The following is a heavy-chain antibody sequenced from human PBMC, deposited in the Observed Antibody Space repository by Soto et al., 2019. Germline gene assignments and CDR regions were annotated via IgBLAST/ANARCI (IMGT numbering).Heavy chain of an antibody. CDR3: NTDSYSTMIEVRFDY. CDR2: IKSKALGGTT. CDR1: GFAFNNAW. Sequence: GGLLRLSCAGSGFAFNNAWINWVRQAPGKGLEWVGCIKSKALGGTTDFAAPVRGRFAITRDDSRNMAYMQMNSLNTEDTAVYYCNTDSYSTMIEVRFDYWGHGTLVTVSS. J-gene: IGHJ4*01. D-gene: IGHD3-22*01. V-gene: IGHV3-15*07.